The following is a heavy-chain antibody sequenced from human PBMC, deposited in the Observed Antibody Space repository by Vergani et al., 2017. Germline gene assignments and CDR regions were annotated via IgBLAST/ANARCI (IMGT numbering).Heavy chain of an antibody. CDR3: ATQVGATRDVRDY. CDR2: ISYDGSNK. D-gene: IGHD1-26*01. V-gene: IGHV3-30*03. J-gene: IGHJ4*02. CDR1: GFTFSSYG. Sequence: QVQLVESGGGVVQPGRSLRLSCAASGFTFSSYGMHWVRQAPGKGLEWVAVISYDGSNKYYADSVKGRFTISRDNSKNTLYLQMNSLRAEDTAVYYCATQVGATRDVRDYWGQGTLVTVSS.